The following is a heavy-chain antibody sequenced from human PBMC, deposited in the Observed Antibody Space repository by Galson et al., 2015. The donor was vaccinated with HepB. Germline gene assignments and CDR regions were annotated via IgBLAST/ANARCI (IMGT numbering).Heavy chain of an antibody. CDR3: ARGSGRHVGPRIDY. Sequence: SLRLSCAASGFSFSSYEMNWVRQAPGKGLEWVSYINSDGTTTHDADSVKGRFTISRDNAKNSLHLQMNSLRDEDTAVYYCARGSGRHVGPRIDYWGQGARVTVSS. D-gene: IGHD1-26*01. CDR1: GFSFSSYE. J-gene: IGHJ4*01. CDR2: INSDGTTT. V-gene: IGHV3-48*03.